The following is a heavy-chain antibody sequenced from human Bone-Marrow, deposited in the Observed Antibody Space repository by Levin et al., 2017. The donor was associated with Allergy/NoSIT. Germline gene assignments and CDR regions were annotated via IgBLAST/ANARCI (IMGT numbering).Heavy chain of an antibody. J-gene: IGHJ2*01. CDR2: IYWDDDK. Sequence: SGPTLVKPTQTLTLTCTFSGFSLSTSGVGVGWIRQPPGKALEWLALIYWDDDKRYSPSLKSRLTITKDTSKNQVVLTMTNMDPVDTATYYCAHTRYNWNYDWYFDLWGRGTLVTVSS. CDR1: GFSLSTSGVG. V-gene: IGHV2-5*02. CDR3: AHTRYNWNYDWYFDL. D-gene: IGHD1-7*01.